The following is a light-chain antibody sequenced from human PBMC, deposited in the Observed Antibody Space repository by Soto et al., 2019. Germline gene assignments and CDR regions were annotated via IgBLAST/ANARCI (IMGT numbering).Light chain of an antibody. Sequence: QSVLTQPPSVSAAPGQTVTISCSGTSSNIGNKYVFWSQQLPGTAPKLLIYDNDKRPSGIPDRFSGSKSGTSATLDITGLQTGDEADYYCGSCDDSLSAGVVFGGGTKLTVL. J-gene: IGLJ3*02. CDR2: DND. CDR1: SSNIGNKY. V-gene: IGLV1-51*01. CDR3: GSCDDSLSAGVV.